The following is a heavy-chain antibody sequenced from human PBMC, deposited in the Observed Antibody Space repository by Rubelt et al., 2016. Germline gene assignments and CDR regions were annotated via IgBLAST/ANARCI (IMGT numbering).Heavy chain of an antibody. D-gene: IGHD6-19*01. V-gene: IGHV4-39*07. CDR3: ARDPGIAVAGDY. CDR2: IYYSGST. J-gene: IGHJ4*02. CDR1: GGSISSSSYY. Sequence: QLQLQESGPGLVKPSETLSLTCTVSGGSISSSSYYWGWIRQPPGKGLEWIGSIYYSGSTYYNPSLKSRVTISVDTSKNQFSLKLSSVTAADTAVYYCARDPGIAVAGDYWGQGTLVTVSS.